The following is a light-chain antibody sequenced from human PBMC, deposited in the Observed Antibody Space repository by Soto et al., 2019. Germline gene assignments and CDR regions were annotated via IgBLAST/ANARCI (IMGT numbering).Light chain of an antibody. J-gene: IGKJ2*01. CDR2: GAS. CDR1: QSVSSSY. V-gene: IGKV3-20*01. Sequence: EIVLTQSPGTLSLSPGERATLSCRASQSVSSSYLGGYQQKPGQAPRLLIYGASTRATGIPDRVSGSGSGTDFTLTISRLDPEDFAVYYCQQYGGSSLYTFGQGTKLEIK. CDR3: QQYGGSSLYT.